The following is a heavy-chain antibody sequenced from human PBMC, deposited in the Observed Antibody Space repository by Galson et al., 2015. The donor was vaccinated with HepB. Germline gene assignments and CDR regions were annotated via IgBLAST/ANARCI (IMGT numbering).Heavy chain of an antibody. CDR3: ASNYYGSGSYYPLDY. D-gene: IGHD3-10*01. CDR2: ISRSGGSF. J-gene: IGHJ4*02. Sequence: SLRLSCAASGFTFSSYSMNWVRQAPGKGLEWVSYISRSGGSFYYADSVKGRFTISRDNAKNSLFLQMNSLRDDDTAVYYCASNYYGSGSYYPLDYWGQGTLVTVSS. V-gene: IGHV3-48*02. CDR1: GFTFSSYS.